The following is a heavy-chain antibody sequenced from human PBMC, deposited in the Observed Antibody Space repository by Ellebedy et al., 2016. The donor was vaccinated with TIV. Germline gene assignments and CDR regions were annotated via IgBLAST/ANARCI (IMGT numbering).Heavy chain of an antibody. CDR2: INLESTTK. D-gene: IGHD1-1*01. J-gene: IGHJ4*02. Sequence: GESLKISCTASGFMFNAYSMNWVRQAPGKGLEWISHINLESTTKTYADSVRGRFTISRDNAENSVYLQMNSLRAEDTAVYFCARDYNWVFDYWGQGVLVTVSS. CDR1: GFMFNAYS. CDR3: ARDYNWVFDY. V-gene: IGHV3-48*04.